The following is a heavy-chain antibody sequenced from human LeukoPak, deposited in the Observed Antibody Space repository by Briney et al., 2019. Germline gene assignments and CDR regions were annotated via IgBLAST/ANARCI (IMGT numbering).Heavy chain of an antibody. Sequence: ASVRVSCKASGYTFTGYYIHWVRQAPGQGLEWMGWINSDTGGTIYAQNFQGRVTMTRDTSTTTAYMELGSLKSDDTAFYYCARDTITVTTPYFDYWGQGTLVTVPS. CDR2: INSDTGGT. D-gene: IGHD4-17*01. V-gene: IGHV1-2*02. CDR3: ARDTITVTTPYFDY. J-gene: IGHJ4*02. CDR1: GYTFTGYY.